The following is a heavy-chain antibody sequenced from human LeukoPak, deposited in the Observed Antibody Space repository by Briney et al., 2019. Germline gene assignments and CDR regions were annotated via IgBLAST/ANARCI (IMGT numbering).Heavy chain of an antibody. V-gene: IGHV1-2*02. J-gene: IGHJ4*02. CDR2: INPNSGGT. CDR3: ARDPNKYYYDSSGYSYFDY. D-gene: IGHD3-22*01. Sequence: ASVKVSCKASGYTFTGYYMHWVRQAPGQGLEGMGWINPNSGGTNYAQKFQGRVTMTRDTSISTAYMELSRLRSDDTAVYYCARDPNKYYYDSSGYSYFDYWGQGTLVTVSS. CDR1: GYTFTGYY.